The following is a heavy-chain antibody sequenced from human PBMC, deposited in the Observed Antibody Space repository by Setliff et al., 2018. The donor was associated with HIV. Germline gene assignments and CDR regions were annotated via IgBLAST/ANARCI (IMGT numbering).Heavy chain of an antibody. J-gene: IGHJ6*03. CDR1: GGSISSYY. D-gene: IGHD3-10*02. CDR3: ARGHMLITYYYYYYMDV. V-gene: IGHV4-59*01. CDR2: IYYSGST. Sequence: SETLSLTCTVSGGSISSYYWSWIRQPPGKGLEWIGYIYYSGSTNYNPSLKSRVTVSVDTSKNQFSLKLSSVTAADTAVYYCARGHMLITYYYYYYMDVWGKGTTVTVSS.